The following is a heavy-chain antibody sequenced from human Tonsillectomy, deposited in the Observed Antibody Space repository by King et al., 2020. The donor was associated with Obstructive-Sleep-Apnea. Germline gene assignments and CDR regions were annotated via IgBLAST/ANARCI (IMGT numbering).Heavy chain of an antibody. D-gene: IGHD7-27*01. CDR2: INSDGSST. V-gene: IGHV3-74*01. J-gene: IGHJ6*02. CDR1: GFTFSSYW. Sequence: VQLVESGGGLVQPGGSLRLSCAASGFTFSSYWMHWVRQAVGKGLVWVSRINSDGSSTSYADSVKGRFTISRDNAKNTLYLQMNSLRAEDMAVYSCARAFWGYFGMDVWGQGTTVTVSS. CDR3: ARAFWGYFGMDV.